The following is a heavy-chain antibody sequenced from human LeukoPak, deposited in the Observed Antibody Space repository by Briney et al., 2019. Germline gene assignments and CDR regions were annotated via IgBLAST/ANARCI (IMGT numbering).Heavy chain of an antibody. J-gene: IGHJ3*02. CDR3: ARDPHLMITFGGVIVIPGAFDI. D-gene: IGHD3-16*02. V-gene: IGHV4-39*07. CDR1: GGSISSSSYY. CDR2: IYYSGST. Sequence: SETLSLTCTVSGGSISSSSYYWGWIRQPPGKGLEWIGSIYYSGSTYYNPSLKSRVTISVDTSKNQFSLKLSSVTAADTAVYFCARDPHLMITFGGVIVIPGAFDIWGQGTMVTVSA.